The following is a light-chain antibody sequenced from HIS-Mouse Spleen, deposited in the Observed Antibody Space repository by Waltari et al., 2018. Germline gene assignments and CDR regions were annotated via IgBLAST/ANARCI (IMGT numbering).Light chain of an antibody. CDR1: SSDLGGYNY. J-gene: IGLJ2*01. Sequence: QSALTQPASVAGSPGQSITICCNGTSSDLGGYNYVPWYQQHPGKAPKLMIYDVSNRPSGVSNRFSGSKSGNTASLTISGLQAGDEADYYCSSYTSSIFNVVFGGGTKLTVL. CDR2: DVS. CDR3: SSYTSSIFNVV. V-gene: IGLV2-14*03.